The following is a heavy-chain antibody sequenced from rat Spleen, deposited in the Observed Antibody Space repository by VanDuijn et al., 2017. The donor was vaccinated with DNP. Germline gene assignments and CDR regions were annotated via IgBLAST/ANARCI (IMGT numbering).Heavy chain of an antibody. J-gene: IGHJ2*01. D-gene: IGHD1-12*02. CDR3: ATPHRGRWYGAFDY. CDR1: GYSITSSYR. CDR2: INSEGST. V-gene: IGHV3-3*01. Sequence: EVQLQESGPGLVKPSQSLSLTCSVTGYSITSSYRWNWIRKFPGNKLEWMGYINSEGSTYYNPSLKSRISITRDTSNNQFFLQLNSVTTEDTATYYCATPHRGRWYGAFDYWGQGVMVTVSP.